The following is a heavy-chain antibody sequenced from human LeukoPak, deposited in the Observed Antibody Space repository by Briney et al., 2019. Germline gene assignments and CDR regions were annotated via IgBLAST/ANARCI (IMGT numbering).Heavy chain of an antibody. CDR2: INHSGST. V-gene: IGHV4-34*01. Sequence: SETLSLTCAVYGGSFSGYYWSWIRQPPGKGLEWIGGINHSGSTNYNPSLKSRVTISVDTSKNQFSLKLSSVTAADTAVYYCARGQAIFGVVSYYYYYGMDVWGQGTTVTVSS. CDR3: ARGQAIFGVVSYYYYYGMDV. D-gene: IGHD3-3*01. J-gene: IGHJ6*02. CDR1: GGSFSGYY.